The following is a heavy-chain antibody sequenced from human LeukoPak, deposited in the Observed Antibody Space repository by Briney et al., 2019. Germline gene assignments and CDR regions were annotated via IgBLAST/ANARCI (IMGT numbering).Heavy chain of an antibody. CDR1: GDSIGSGGYY. J-gene: IGHJ5*02. Sequence: SETLSLTCTVSGDSIGSGGYYWSWIRQHPGKGLEWIGYISSSGSTFYNPSLKSRVTISVDTFKNQFSLKLNSMTAADTAVYYCARGLDPWGQGTLVTVSS. CDR2: ISSSGST. CDR3: ARGLDP. V-gene: IGHV4-31*03.